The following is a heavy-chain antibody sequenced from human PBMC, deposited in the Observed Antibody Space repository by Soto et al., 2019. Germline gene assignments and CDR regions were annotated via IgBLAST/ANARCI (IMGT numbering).Heavy chain of an antibody. J-gene: IGHJ2*01. V-gene: IGHV3-72*01. CDR3: ASPRGAWDAPLGRFFDF. Sequence: GGSLRLSCAASGFTFSDHFMDWVRQAPGQGLEWVARAKTRLQGFATQYAESVRGRFTVSRDDRTNSFYLQMNDLTTDDTAVYFCASPRGAWDAPLGRFFDFWGRGTLVTVSS. CDR1: GFTFSDHF. D-gene: IGHD1-26*01. CDR2: AKTRLQGFAT.